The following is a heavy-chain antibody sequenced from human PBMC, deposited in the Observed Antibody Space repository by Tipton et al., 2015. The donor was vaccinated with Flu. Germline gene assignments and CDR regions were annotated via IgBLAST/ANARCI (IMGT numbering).Heavy chain of an antibody. CDR3: TRSYYYDSSSYYAFDI. J-gene: IGHJ3*02. CDR2: ILHDGSKQ. Sequence: SLRLSCAASGFMFSGYGMHWVRQAPGKGLEWVAVILHDGSKQYYADSVKGRFTISRDNSMNTLYLRMNGLGAEDTAIYYCTRSYYYDSSSYYAFDIWGQGTMVTVSS. CDR1: GFMFSGYG. D-gene: IGHD3-22*01. V-gene: IGHV3-33*01.